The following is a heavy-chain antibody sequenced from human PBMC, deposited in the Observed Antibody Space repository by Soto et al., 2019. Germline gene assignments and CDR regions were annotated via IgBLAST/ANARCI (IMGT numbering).Heavy chain of an antibody. J-gene: IGHJ5*02. CDR3: ARPEWYGALSNWFDL. Sequence: SVKVSCKASGGTFSSYTISWVRQAPGQGLEWMGRIIPILGIANYAQKFQGRVTITADESTSTAYMELSSLRSEDTAVYYCARPEWYGALSNWFDLWGQGILVTVSS. V-gene: IGHV1-69*02. CDR1: GGTFSSYT. D-gene: IGHD4-17*01. CDR2: IIPILGIA.